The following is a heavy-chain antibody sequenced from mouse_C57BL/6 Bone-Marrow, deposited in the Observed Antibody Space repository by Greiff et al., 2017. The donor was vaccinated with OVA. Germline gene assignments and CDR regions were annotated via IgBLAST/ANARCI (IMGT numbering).Heavy chain of an antibody. J-gene: IGHJ1*03. CDR1: GYTFTSYW. D-gene: IGHD1-1*01. V-gene: IGHV1-64*01. CDR3: ASNYGSSYWYFDV. Sequence: VQLQQPGAELVKPGASVKLSCKASGYTFTSYWMHWVKQRPGQGLEWIGMIHPNSGSTNYNEKFKSKATLTVDNSSSTAYMQLSSLTSEDSAVYYCASNYGSSYWYFDVWGTGTTVTVSS. CDR2: IHPNSGST.